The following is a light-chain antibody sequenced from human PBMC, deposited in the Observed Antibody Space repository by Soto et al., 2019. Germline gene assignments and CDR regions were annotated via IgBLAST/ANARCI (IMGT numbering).Light chain of an antibody. Sequence: GDRAIISCRASQSVSSSYLAWYQQKPGQAPRLLIYAASSRATGIPDRFSGGGSGTDFTLTICRLDLEDWAVYYCQQCSSSPCPFGHGTKVDI. V-gene: IGKV3-20*01. J-gene: IGKJ1*01. CDR1: QSVSSSY. CDR2: AAS. CDR3: QQCSSSPCP.